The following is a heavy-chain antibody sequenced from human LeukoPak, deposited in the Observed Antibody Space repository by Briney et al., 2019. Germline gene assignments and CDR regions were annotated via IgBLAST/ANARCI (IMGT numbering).Heavy chain of an antibody. CDR2: FFSSGNT. Sequence: PSETLSLTCTVSGVSVTSFYWSWIRQPAGKGLEWIGRFFSSGNTNYNPSFKSRATMSVDKAENQCSLTLTAVTAADTAVYYCARFSGIYGHDSWGQGTLVSVSS. CDR1: GVSVTSFY. V-gene: IGHV4-4*07. D-gene: IGHD3-10*01. CDR3: ARFSGIYGHDS. J-gene: IGHJ4*02.